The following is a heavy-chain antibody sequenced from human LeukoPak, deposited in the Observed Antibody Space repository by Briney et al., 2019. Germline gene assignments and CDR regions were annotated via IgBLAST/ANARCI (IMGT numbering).Heavy chain of an antibody. J-gene: IGHJ4*02. CDR3: ARALHGGSYFLDY. D-gene: IGHD1-26*01. CDR1: GGSISSSSYY. V-gene: IGHV4-39*01. CDR2: IYYSGST. Sequence: SETLSITCTVSGGSISSSSYYWGWIRQPPGKGLEWIGTIYYSGSTYYNPSLKSRVTISVDTSRNQFSLKLSSVTAADTAVYYCARALHGGSYFLDYWGQGTLVTVSS.